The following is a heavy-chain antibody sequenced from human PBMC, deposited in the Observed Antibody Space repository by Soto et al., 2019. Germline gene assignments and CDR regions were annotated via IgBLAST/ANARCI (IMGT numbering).Heavy chain of an antibody. V-gene: IGHV1-2*02. J-gene: IGHJ5*02. CDR2: INPNSGGT. Sequence: ASVKVSCKASGYTFTGYYMHWVRQAPGQGLEWMGWINPNSGGTNYAQKFQGRVTMTRDTSISTAYMELSRLRSDDTAVYYCARAVWSSSSNYPRGVGWFDPWGQGNLVTVSS. D-gene: IGHD6-6*01. CDR1: GYTFTGYY. CDR3: ARAVWSSSSNYPRGVGWFDP.